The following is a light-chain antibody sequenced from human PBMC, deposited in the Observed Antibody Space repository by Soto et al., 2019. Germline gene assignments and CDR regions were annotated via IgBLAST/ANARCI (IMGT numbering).Light chain of an antibody. CDR1: QGISSY. CDR3: QQLKSYPRT. Sequence: DIQLTQSPSFLSASVGDRVTITCRASQGISSYLAWYQQKPGKAPKLLLYAASTLQSGVPSRFSGSGSGTEFTLTISSLQPEDFATYDCQQLKSYPRTFGHGTKVEIK. V-gene: IGKV1-9*01. J-gene: IGKJ1*01. CDR2: AAS.